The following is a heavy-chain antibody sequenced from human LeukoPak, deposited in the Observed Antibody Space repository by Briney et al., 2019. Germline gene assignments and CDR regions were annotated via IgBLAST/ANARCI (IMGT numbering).Heavy chain of an antibody. D-gene: IGHD2-15*01. CDR3: ARAHGCSGGSCFSMDV. V-gene: IGHV3-33*01. CDR2: IWYDGSNK. CDR1: GFTFSSYG. J-gene: IGHJ6*02. Sequence: PGGSLRLSCAASGFTFSSYGMHWVRQAPGKGLEWVAVIWYDGSNKYYADSVKGRFTISRDNSKNTLYLQLNSLRAEDRAVYYCARAHGCSGGSCFSMDVWGQGTTVTVSS.